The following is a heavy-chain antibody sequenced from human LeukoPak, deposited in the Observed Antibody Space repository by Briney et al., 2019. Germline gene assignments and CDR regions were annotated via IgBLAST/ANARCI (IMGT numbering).Heavy chain of an antibody. CDR2: IYPGDSDT. CDR1: GYIFTDDW. J-gene: IGHJ4*02. CDR3: ARGHNSGYARFNFDY. V-gene: IGHV5-51*01. D-gene: IGHD5-12*01. Sequence: GESLKISCKGSGYIFTDDWIGWVRQMPGKSLEWMGIIYPGDSDTRYSPSFQGQVTISADKSISTAYLQWSSLKASDTAMYYCARGHNSGYARFNFDYWGQGTLVTVSS.